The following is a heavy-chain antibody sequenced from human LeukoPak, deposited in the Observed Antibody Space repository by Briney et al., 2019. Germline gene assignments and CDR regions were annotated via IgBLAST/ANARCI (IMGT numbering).Heavy chain of an antibody. CDR1: GFTFSSYA. Sequence: GGSLRLSCAASGFTFSSYAMSWVRQAPGRGLEWVSAISGSGGTTYYADSVKGRFTISRDNAKNSLYLQMNSLRAEDTAVYYCARDPPPNCSGGSCYLDSWFDPWGQGTLVTVSS. J-gene: IGHJ5*02. CDR3: ARDPPPNCSGGSCYLDSWFDP. CDR2: ISGSGGTT. V-gene: IGHV3-23*01. D-gene: IGHD2-15*01.